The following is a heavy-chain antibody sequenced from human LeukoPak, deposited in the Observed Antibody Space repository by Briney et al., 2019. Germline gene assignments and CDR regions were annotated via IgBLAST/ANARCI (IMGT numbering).Heavy chain of an antibody. CDR3: ARGVVVVPAAQNWFDP. J-gene: IGHJ5*02. CDR2: IYSGGST. V-gene: IGHV3-66*01. Sequence: GGSLRLSCAASGFTVSSNYMSWVRQAPGKGLEWVSVIYSGGSTYYADSVKGRFTISRDNSKNTLYLQMNSLRAEDTAVYYCARGVVVVPAAQNWFDPWGQGTLVTVSS. D-gene: IGHD2-2*01. CDR1: GFTVSSNY.